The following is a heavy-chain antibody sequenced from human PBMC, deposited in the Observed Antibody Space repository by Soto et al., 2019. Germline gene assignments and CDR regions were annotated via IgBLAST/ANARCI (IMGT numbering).Heavy chain of an antibody. V-gene: IGHV1-3*01. D-gene: IGHD3-22*01. CDR3: ARDLPSITMIVVVPP. Sequence: GASVKVSCKASGYTFTSYAMHWVRQAPGQRLEWMGWINAGNGNTKYSQKFQGRVTITRDTSASTAYMELSSLRSEDTAVYYCARDLPSITMIVVVPPWGQGTLVTVSS. CDR1: GYTFTSYA. J-gene: IGHJ5*02. CDR2: INAGNGNT.